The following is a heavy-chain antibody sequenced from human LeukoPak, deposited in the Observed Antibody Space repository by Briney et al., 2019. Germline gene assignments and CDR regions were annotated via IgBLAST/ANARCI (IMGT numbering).Heavy chain of an antibody. D-gene: IGHD3-22*01. CDR3: ATDFYDST. CDR1: DFTLTNAW. CDR2: IRSNSDGGTI. J-gene: IGHJ5*02. V-gene: IGHV3-15*07. Sequence: GGSLRLSCAASDFTLTNAWVNWIRQAPGKGLEWVGRIRSNSDGGTIDYAAPVKGRFTLSRDDSKTTLYLQMNSLQTEDTAVYYCATDFYDSTWGQGTLVTVSS.